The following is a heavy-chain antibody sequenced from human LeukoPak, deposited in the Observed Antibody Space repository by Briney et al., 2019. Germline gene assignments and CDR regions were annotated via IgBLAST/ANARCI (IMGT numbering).Heavy chain of an antibody. V-gene: IGHV1-18*01. J-gene: IGHJ6*02. D-gene: IGHD2-2*01. CDR1: GYTFTSYG. CDR2: ISAYNGNT. Sequence: GESLKVSCKASGYTFTSYGISWVRQAPGQGLEWMGWISAYNGNTNYAQKLQGRVTMTTDTSTSTAYMELRSLRSDDTAVYYCARDSLSTTPYYYYGMDVWGQGTTVTVSS. CDR3: ARDSLSTTPYYYYGMDV.